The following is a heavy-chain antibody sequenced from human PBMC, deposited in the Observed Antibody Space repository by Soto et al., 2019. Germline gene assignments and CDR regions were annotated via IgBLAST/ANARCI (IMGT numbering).Heavy chain of an antibody. CDR2: ISSSSSCI. J-gene: IGHJ4*02. Sequence: GGSLRLSCAASGFTFSSYSMNWVRQAPGKGLEWVSSISSSSSCIYYADSVKGRFTISRDNAKNSLYLQMNSLRAEDTAVYYCARGYMGATSGVGYWGQGTLVTVSS. D-gene: IGHD1-26*01. CDR3: ARGYMGATSGVGY. CDR1: GFTFSSYS. V-gene: IGHV3-21*01.